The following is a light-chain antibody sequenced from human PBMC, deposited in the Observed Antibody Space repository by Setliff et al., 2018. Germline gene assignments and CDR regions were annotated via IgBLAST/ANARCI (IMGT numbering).Light chain of an antibody. Sequence: QSVLTQPASVSGSPGQSITISCSGTSSDVGSYDLVSWYQQHPGKAPKLIIYNVRGRPSGVSHRFSGSKSDNTASLTISGLQAEDEADYYCSSYTSNTFVFAAGTKSPS. CDR3: SSYTSNTFV. J-gene: IGLJ1*01. CDR2: NVR. CDR1: SSDVGSYDL. V-gene: IGLV2-14*03.